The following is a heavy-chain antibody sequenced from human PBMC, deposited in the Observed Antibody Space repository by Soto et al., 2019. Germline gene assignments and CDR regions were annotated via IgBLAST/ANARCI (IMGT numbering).Heavy chain of an antibody. J-gene: IGHJ5*02. Sequence: QVQLVQSGAEVKKPGASVKVSCKASGYTFTSYGISWERQAPGQGLEWMGWISAYNGNTNYAQKLQGRVTMTTDTSTSTAYIERRTLRSDDTAVYYCARVRYTRDFDPWGQGTLVTVSS. CDR2: ISAYNGNT. V-gene: IGHV1-18*01. CDR3: ARVRYTRDFDP. D-gene: IGHD3-16*02. CDR1: GYTFTSYG.